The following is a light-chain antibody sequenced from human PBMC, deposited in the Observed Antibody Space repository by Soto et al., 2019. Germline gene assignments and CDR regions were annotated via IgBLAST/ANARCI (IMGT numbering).Light chain of an antibody. CDR2: DVS. Sequence: QSALTQPASVSGSPGQSITISCTGTSSDVDGYNYVSWYQHHPGKAPKLMIYDVSNRPSGVSIRFSGSKSDNTASLTISGLQPEDEADDHCSSYTTSNTRQIVFGTGTKLTVL. CDR1: SSDVDGYNY. V-gene: IGLV2-14*03. CDR3: SSYTTSNTRQIV. J-gene: IGLJ1*01.